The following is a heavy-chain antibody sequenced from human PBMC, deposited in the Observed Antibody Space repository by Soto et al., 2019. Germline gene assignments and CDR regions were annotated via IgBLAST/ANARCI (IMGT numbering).Heavy chain of an antibody. CDR3: ARAGSALWAAGTPYYYYGMDV. CDR1: GYTFTGYY. CDR2: INPNSGGT. V-gene: IGHV1-2*04. Sequence: GASVKVSCKASGYTFTGYYMHWVRQAPGQGVEWMGWINPNSGGTNYAQKFQGWVTMTRDTSISTAYMELSRLRSDDTAVYYCARAGSALWAAGTPYYYYGMDVWGQGTTVTVSS. D-gene: IGHD6-13*01. J-gene: IGHJ6*02.